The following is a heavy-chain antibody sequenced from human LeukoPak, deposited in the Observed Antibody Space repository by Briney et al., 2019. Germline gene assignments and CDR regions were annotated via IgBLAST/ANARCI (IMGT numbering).Heavy chain of an antibody. D-gene: IGHD3-10*01. Sequence: PSETLSLTCTVSGGSISSYYWSWIRQPPGKGLEWIGYIYYSGSTNYNPPLKSRVTISVDTSKNQFSLKLSSVTAADTAVYYCARHSFYGSGPDYWGQGTLVTVSS. V-gene: IGHV4-59*08. CDR3: ARHSFYGSGPDY. CDR1: GGSISSYY. J-gene: IGHJ4*02. CDR2: IYYSGST.